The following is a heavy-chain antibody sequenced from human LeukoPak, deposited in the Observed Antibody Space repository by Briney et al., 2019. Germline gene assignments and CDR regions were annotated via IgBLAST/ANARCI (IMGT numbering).Heavy chain of an antibody. J-gene: IGHJ4*02. V-gene: IGHV1-69*04. CDR3: ARATSPCGGDCYDY. CDR2: IIPILGIA. Sequence: ASVKVSCKASGGTFSSYAISWVRQAPGQGLEWMGRIIPILGIANYAQKFQGRVTITADKSTSTAYMELSSLRSEDTAVYYCARATSPCGGDCYDYWGQGTLVTVSS. D-gene: IGHD2-21*01. CDR1: GGTFSSYA.